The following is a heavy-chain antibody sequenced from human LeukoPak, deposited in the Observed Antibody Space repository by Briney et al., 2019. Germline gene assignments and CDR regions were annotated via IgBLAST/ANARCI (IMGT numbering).Heavy chain of an antibody. CDR3: ARITGGLDY. V-gene: IGHV1-69*04. CDR1: GFTFSSYA. Sequence: GGSLRLSCAASGFTFSSYAISWVRQAPGQGLEWMGRIIPILGIANYAQKFQGRVTITADKSTSTAYMELSSLRSEDTAVYYCARITGGLDYWGQGTLVTVSS. CDR2: IIPILGIA. D-gene: IGHD1-14*01. J-gene: IGHJ4*02.